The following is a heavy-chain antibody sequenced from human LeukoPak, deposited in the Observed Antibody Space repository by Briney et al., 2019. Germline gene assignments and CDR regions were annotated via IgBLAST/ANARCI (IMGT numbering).Heavy chain of an antibody. J-gene: IGHJ6*03. CDR2: IKQDGSEK. CDR1: GFTFSSYW. D-gene: IGHD5-12*01. V-gene: IGHV3-7*03. CDR3: ARAVVGYGDYGMDYYYYMDV. Sequence: GGSLRLSCAASGFTFSSYWMSWVRQAPGKGLEWVANIKQDGSEKYYVDSVKGRFTISRDNAKNSLYLQMNSLRAEDTALYYCARAVVGYGDYGMDYYYYMDVWGKGTTVTIS.